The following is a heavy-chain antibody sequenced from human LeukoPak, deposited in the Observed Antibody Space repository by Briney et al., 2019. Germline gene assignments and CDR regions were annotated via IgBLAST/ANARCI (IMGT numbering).Heavy chain of an antibody. CDR1: GYTFTSYV. Sequence: ASVKVSCKASGYTFTSYVISWVRQAPGQGLEWMGWISAYNGNTNYAQKLQGRVTMTTDTSTSTAYMELRSLRSDDTAVYYCARDFNCSGGSCYRNWFDPWGQGTLVTVSS. D-gene: IGHD2-15*01. V-gene: IGHV1-18*01. J-gene: IGHJ5*02. CDR2: ISAYNGNT. CDR3: ARDFNCSGGSCYRNWFDP.